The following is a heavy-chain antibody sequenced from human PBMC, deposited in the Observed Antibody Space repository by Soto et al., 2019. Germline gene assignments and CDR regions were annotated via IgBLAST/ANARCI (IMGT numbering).Heavy chain of an antibody. CDR2: ISYDGSNK. J-gene: IGHJ4*02. D-gene: IGHD6-6*01. V-gene: IGHV3-30*18. Sequence: VQLVESGGGVVQPGRSLRLSCAASGFTFSSYGMHWVRQAPGKGLEWVAVISYDGSNKYYADSVKGRFTISRDNSKNTLYLQMNSLRAEDTAVYYCAKDESSSDRYYFDYWGQGTLVTVSS. CDR1: GFTFSSYG. CDR3: AKDESSSDRYYFDY.